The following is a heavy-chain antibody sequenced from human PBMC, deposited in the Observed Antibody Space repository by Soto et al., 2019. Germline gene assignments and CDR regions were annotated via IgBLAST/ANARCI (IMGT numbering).Heavy chain of an antibody. D-gene: IGHD3-9*01. Sequence: ASVNVSCKASGYAFTSYYMHWVRQAPRQGLEWMGIINPSGGSTSYAQKFQGRVTMTRDTSTSTVYMELSSLRSEDTAVYYCARGWGLDILTGYPYPYFDYWGQGTLVTVSS. V-gene: IGHV1-46*03. CDR1: GYAFTSYY. J-gene: IGHJ4*02. CDR2: INPSGGST. CDR3: ARGWGLDILTGYPYPYFDY.